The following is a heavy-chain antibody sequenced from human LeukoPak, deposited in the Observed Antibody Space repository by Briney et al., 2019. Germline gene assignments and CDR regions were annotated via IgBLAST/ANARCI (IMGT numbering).Heavy chain of an antibody. V-gene: IGHV3-53*01. CDR3: ARAGCSINPFDY. Sequence: GGSLRLSCAASGFTVSSNYMNWVRQAPGKGLEWVSVIYSGGSTYYADSVKGRFTISRDNSKNTLYLQMNSLRGDDTAVYYCARAGCSINPFDYWGQGTLVTVSS. CDR2: IYSGGST. D-gene: IGHD2-2*01. CDR1: GFTVSSNY. J-gene: IGHJ4*02.